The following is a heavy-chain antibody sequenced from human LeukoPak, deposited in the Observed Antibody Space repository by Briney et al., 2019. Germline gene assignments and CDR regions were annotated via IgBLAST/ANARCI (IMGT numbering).Heavy chain of an antibody. V-gene: IGHV3-33*01. CDR3: ARDADPDYRYNGFDP. J-gene: IGHJ5*02. D-gene: IGHD4-11*01. CDR1: GFTFSSYG. Sequence: GGSLRLSCAASGFTFSSYGMHWVRQAPGKGLEWVAVIWYDGSNKYYADSVKGRFTIPRDNSKNTLYLQMNSLRAEDTAVYYCARDADPDYRYNGFDPWGQGTLVTVSS. CDR2: IWYDGSNK.